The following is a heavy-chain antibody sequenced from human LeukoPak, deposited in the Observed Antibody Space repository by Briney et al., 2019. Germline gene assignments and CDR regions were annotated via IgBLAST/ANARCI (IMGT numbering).Heavy chain of an antibody. D-gene: IGHD1-1*01. J-gene: IGHJ4*02. Sequence: PSETLSLTCTVSGGSISSYYWSWIRQPPGKGLEWTGYIYYSGSTNYNPSLKSRVTISVDTSKNQFSLKLSSVTAADTAVYYCARVNINNWHSCDYWGQGTLVTVSS. CDR3: ARVNINNWHSCDY. CDR1: GGSISSYY. CDR2: IYYSGST. V-gene: IGHV4-59*01.